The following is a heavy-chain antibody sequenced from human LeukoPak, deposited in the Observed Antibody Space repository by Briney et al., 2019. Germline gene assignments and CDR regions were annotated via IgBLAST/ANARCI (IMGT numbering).Heavy chain of an antibody. V-gene: IGHV4-30-2*01. D-gene: IGHD3-22*01. CDR3: ARSGDSSGYISYYFDY. CDR1: GGSISSGGYS. J-gene: IGHJ4*02. Sequence: SETLSLTCAVSGGSISSGGYSWSWIRQPPGKGLEWIVYIYHSGSTYYNPSLKSRVTISVDRSKNQFSLKLSSVTAAHTAVYYCARSGDSSGYISYYFDYWGQGTLVTVSS. CDR2: IYHSGST.